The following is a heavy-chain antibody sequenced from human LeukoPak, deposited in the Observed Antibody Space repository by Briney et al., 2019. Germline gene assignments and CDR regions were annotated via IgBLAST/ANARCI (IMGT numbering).Heavy chain of an antibody. CDR2: ISVGGADT. D-gene: IGHD3-16*01. Sequence: GSLRLSCAASGFIFSSYVMGWVRQAPGKGLEWVSSISVGGADTFVSDSVKGRFTITRENSKNTLYLQMMGLRVEDTAVFFCAKLNLGEMAYFDSWGQGTLVTVSS. V-gene: IGHV3-23*01. CDR1: GFIFSSYV. J-gene: IGHJ4*02. CDR3: AKLNLGEMAYFDS.